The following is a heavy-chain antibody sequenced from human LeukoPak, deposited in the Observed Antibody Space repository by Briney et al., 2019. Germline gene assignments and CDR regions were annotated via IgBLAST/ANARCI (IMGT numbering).Heavy chain of an antibody. CDR1: GGSISSGGYY. CDR3: ARAGVVVDAFDI. Sequence: SETLSLTCTVSGGSISSGGYYWSWIRQPPGKGLEWIGYIYHSGSTNYNPSLKSRVTISVDTSKNRFSLKLSSVTAADTAVYYCARAGVVVDAFDIWGQGTMVTVSS. J-gene: IGHJ3*02. D-gene: IGHD2-15*01. V-gene: IGHV4-61*08. CDR2: IYHSGST.